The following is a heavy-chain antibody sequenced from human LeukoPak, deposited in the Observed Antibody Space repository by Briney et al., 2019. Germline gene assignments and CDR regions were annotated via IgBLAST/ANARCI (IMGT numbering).Heavy chain of an antibody. J-gene: IGHJ3*02. CDR2: IGAYNGNT. V-gene: IGHV1-18*04. CDR3: ARVLWFDQNDAFDI. Sequence: ASVKVSCKASGYAFTNYGISWVRQAPGQGLEWMGWIGAYNGNTNYAQKLQGRVTMTTDTSTSTAYMELRSLRSDDTAVYYCARVLWFDQNDAFDIWGRGTMVTVSS. CDR1: GYAFTNYG. D-gene: IGHD3-10*01.